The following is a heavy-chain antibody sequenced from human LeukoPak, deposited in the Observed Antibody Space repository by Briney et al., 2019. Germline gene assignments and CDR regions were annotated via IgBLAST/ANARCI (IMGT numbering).Heavy chain of an antibody. D-gene: IGHD3-10*01. J-gene: IGHJ3*02. CDR2: ISYDGSNK. CDR1: GFTFSSYA. V-gene: IGHV3-30-3*01. Sequence: GGSLRLSCAASGFTFSSYAMHWVRQAPGKGLEWVAVISYDGSNKYYADSVKGRFTISRDNSKNTLYLQMNSLRAEDTAVYYCATRNSDYYGSGRIRGAFDIWGQGTMVTVSS. CDR3: ATRNSDYYGSGRIRGAFDI.